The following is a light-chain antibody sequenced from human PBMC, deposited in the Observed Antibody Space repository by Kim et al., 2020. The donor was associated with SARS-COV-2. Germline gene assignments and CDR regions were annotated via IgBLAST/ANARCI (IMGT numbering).Light chain of an antibody. V-gene: IGKV1-39*01. CDR1: QSISNY. CDR2: AAS. J-gene: IGKJ2*01. Sequence: DIQMTQSPSSLSASVGDRVTITCRASQSISNYLNWYQQKPGKAPKLLIYAASSLQSGVPSRFSGSGSGTAFTLTISSLQPDDFATYYCQQSYTIPYTFGQGTKLEI. CDR3: QQSYTIPYT.